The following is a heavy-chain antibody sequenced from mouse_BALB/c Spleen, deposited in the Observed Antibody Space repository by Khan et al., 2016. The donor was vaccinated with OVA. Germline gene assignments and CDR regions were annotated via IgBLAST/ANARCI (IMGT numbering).Heavy chain of an antibody. J-gene: IGHJ3*01. CDR3: ADHVTGSFAY. D-gene: IGHD4-1*01. V-gene: IGHV5-6*01. CDR1: GFTFSSYS. CDR2: ISSGGDYT. Sequence: DVQLVESGGDLVKPGGSLKLSCAASGFTFSSYSMSWVRQTPDKRLEWVASISSGGDYTYYPDSVKGRFTISRDNAKNTRYLQMSDLKSEDTAMYYCADHVTGSFAYWGQGTLVTVSA.